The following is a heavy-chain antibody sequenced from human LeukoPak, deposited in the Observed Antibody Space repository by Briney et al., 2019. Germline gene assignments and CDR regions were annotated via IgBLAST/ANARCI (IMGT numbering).Heavy chain of an antibody. D-gene: IGHD2-2*01. J-gene: IGHJ4*02. CDR3: ARSEGRCSSTSCYAGLGY. CDR1: GGSISNYY. CDR2: IYYSGST. V-gene: IGHV4-59*08. Sequence: PSETLSLTCTVSGGSISNYYWSWIRPPPGKGLEWIGYIYYSGSTNYNPSLKSRVTISVDTSKNQFSLKLSSVTAADTAVYYCARSEGRCSSTSCYAGLGYWGQGTLVTVSS.